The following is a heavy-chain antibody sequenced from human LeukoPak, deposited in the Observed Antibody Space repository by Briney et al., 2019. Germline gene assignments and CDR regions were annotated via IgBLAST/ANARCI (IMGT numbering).Heavy chain of an antibody. CDR1: GGSISSYY. CDR3: ARSSWEFAMKVVQVPRVNVFDF. J-gene: IGHJ3*01. CDR2: IYYSGST. D-gene: IGHD3-22*01. V-gene: IGHV4-59*01. Sequence: SETLSLTCTVSGGSISSYYWSWIRQPPGKGLEWIGYIYYSGSTNYNPSLKSRVTISVDTSKNQFSLDLSSVTAADTAVYYCARSSWEFAMKVVQVPRVNVFDFWAKGTMVTVSS.